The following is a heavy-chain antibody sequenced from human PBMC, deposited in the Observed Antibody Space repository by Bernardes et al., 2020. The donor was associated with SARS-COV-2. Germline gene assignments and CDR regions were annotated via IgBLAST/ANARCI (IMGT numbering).Heavy chain of an antibody. CDR1: GYSFTSYW. CDR3: ARYDYCSSTSCCRFDP. J-gene: IGHJ5*02. CDR2: IYPGDSDT. D-gene: IGHD2-2*01. V-gene: IGHV5-51*01. Sequence: GASLKISCKGSGYSFTSYWIGWVRPMPGKGLEWMGIIYPGDSDTRYSPSFQGQVTISADKSISTAYLQWSSLKASDTAMYYCARYDYCSSTSCCRFDPWGQGTLVTVSS.